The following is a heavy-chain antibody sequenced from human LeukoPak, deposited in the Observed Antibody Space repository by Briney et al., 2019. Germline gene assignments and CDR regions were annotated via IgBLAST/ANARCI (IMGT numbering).Heavy chain of an antibody. J-gene: IGHJ3*01. CDR3: AREQYLAYDVFGF. V-gene: IGHV4-61*08. Sequence: SETLSLTCTVSGGSTSSSDYYWGWIRQSPGRGLEWIGYVHFSGTTSFNPSLKSRVSISVDTSKNQFSLRLRSMTAADTAVYYCAREQYLAYDVFGFWGQGTMVTVSS. CDR2: VHFSGTT. D-gene: IGHD4-11*01. CDR1: GGSTSSSDYY.